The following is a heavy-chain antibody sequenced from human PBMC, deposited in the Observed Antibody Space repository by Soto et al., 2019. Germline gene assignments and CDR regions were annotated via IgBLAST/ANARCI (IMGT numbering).Heavy chain of an antibody. CDR3: AKDEGYGGTPGTH. J-gene: IGHJ4*02. CDR1: GFTFSSYG. CDR2: ISYDGSNK. V-gene: IGHV3-30*18. Sequence: ESGGGVVQPGRSLRLSCAASGFTFSSYGMHWVRQAPGKGLEWVAVISYDGSNKYYADSVKGRFTISRDNSKNTLYLQMNSLRAEDTAVYYCAKDEGYGGTPGTHWGQGTLVTVSS. D-gene: IGHD4-17*01.